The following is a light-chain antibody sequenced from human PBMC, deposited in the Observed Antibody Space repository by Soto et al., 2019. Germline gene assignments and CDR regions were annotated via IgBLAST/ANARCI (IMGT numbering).Light chain of an antibody. J-gene: IGLJ2*01. V-gene: IGLV4-69*01. CDR3: QTWGTGVV. Sequence: QPVLTRSPSASASLGASVKLTCTLSSGHSNYAIAWHQQQPEKGPRYLMKVNSDGSHSKGDGIPDRFSGSSSGAERYLTISSLQSEDEADYYCQTWGTGVVFGGGTKLTVL. CDR1: SGHSNYA. CDR2: VNSDGSH.